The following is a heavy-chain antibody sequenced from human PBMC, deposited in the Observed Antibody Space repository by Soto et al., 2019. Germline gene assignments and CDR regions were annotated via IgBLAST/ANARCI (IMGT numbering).Heavy chain of an antibody. V-gene: IGHV3-23*01. Sequence: EVQLLESGGGLQQPGGSLRLSCAASGFTFSNYAMNWVRQAPGKGLEWVSAISGSGGVTYYADSVKGRFTISRDNSNHTQYLQMDSLRAEDTAVYYCAKDRRIWFGGMDVWGPGTTVTVSS. CDR3: AKDRRIWFGGMDV. CDR1: GFTFSNYA. CDR2: ISGSGGVT. J-gene: IGHJ6*02. D-gene: IGHD3-10*01.